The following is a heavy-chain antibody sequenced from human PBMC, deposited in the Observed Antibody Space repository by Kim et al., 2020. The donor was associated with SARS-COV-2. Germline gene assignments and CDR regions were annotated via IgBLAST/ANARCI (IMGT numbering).Heavy chain of an antibody. CDR3: AKSTGIAPYYFDY. V-gene: IGHV3-30*02. Sequence: YADSVKGRFTISRDNSKNTLYLQMNSLRAEDTAVYYCAKSTGIAPYYFDYWGQGTLVTVSS. J-gene: IGHJ4*02. D-gene: IGHD6-13*01.